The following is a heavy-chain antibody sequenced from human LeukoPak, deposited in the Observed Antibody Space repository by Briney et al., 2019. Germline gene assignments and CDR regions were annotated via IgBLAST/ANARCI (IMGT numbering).Heavy chain of an antibody. Sequence: GGSLRLSCAASGFTFSSYGMHWVRQAPGKGLEWVAVIWQDESKKYYADSVEGRFTISRDTSKNTLYLQMNSLRVEDTTVYYCARDGTLGASGSYYNLPYWGQGTLVTVSS. CDR1: GFTFSSYG. CDR3: ARDGTLGASGSYYNLPY. J-gene: IGHJ4*02. CDR2: IWQDESKK. V-gene: IGHV3-33*01. D-gene: IGHD3-10*01.